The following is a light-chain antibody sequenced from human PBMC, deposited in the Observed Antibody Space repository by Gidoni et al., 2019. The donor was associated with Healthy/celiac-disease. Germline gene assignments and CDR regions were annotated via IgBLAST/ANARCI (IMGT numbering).Light chain of an antibody. CDR2: WAS. V-gene: IGKV4-1*01. J-gene: IGKJ2*04. CDR3: QQYYSTPPMCS. Sequence: DIVMTQSPDSLAGSLGERATINCKSSQSVLYSSNNKNYLAWYQQKPGQPPKLLIYWASTRESGVPDRFSGSVSGTDFSLTISSLQAEYVAVYYCQQYYSTPPMCSFGQGTKLEIK. CDR1: QSVLYSSNNKNY.